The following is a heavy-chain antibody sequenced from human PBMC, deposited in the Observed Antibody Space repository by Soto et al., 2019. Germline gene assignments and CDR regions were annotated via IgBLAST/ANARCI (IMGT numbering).Heavy chain of an antibody. CDR2: IHLGGTT. CDR1: GDSITSSAW. V-gene: IGHV4-4*02. J-gene: IGHJ5*02. CDR3: ARGGNWRLDL. Sequence: QVQLQESGPGLVKPSGTLSLTCAVSGDSITSSAWWSCVRQPPGKGLEWIGEIHLGGTTNYNPSLKSRVTISVDKSKNQFSLILNSVPAADTAIYYCARGGNWRLDLWGQGTLVTVSS. D-gene: IGHD1-20*01.